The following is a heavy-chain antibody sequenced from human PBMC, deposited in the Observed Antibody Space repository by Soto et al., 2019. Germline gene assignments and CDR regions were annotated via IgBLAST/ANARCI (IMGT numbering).Heavy chain of an antibody. V-gene: IGHV1-69*13. CDR1: GGTFSSYA. CDR2: IIPIFGTA. D-gene: IGHD2-2*01. CDR3: ARDNVPAAMARYYYYGMDV. J-gene: IGHJ6*02. Sequence: ASVKVSCKASGGTFSSYAISWVRQAPGQGLEWMGGIIPIFGTANYAQKFQGRVTITADESTSTAYMELSSLRSEDTAVYYCARDNVPAAMARYYYYGMDVWGQGTTVTVSS.